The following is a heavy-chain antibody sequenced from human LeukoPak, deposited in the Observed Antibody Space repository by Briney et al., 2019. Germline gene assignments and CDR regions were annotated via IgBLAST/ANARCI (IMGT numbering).Heavy chain of an antibody. CDR1: TFSFSNYG. J-gene: IGHJ5*02. Sequence: GGSLRLSCAASTFSFSNYGMSWVRQAPGKGLEWVSTISGSGGSTHYAASVKGRFTISRDNSKNTLYLQMNSLRAEDTAVYYCANSPGELSFMRPHQTWGQGTLVTVSS. D-gene: IGHD3-16*02. V-gene: IGHV3-23*01. CDR2: ISGSGGST. CDR3: ANSPGELSFMRPHQT.